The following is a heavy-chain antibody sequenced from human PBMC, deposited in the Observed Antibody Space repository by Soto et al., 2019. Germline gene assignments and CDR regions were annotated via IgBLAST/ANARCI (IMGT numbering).Heavy chain of an antibody. CDR2: IWYDGSNK. V-gene: IGHV3-33*01. CDR3: ARVSSAAGYYFDY. CDR1: GFTFSSYG. Sequence: GGSLRLSCAASGFTFSSYGMHWVRQAPGKGLEWVAVIWYDGSNKYYADSVKGRFTISRDNSKNTLYLQMNSLRAEDTAVYYCARVSSAAGYYFDYWGQGTLVTVSS. J-gene: IGHJ4*02. D-gene: IGHD6-13*01.